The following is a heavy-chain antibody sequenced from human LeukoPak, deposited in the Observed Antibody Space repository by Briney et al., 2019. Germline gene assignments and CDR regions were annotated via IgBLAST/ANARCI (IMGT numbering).Heavy chain of an antibody. D-gene: IGHD3-22*01. CDR2: ISAYNGNT. J-gene: IGHJ4*02. CDR1: GYTFTSYG. V-gene: IGHV1-18*01. Sequence: ASVKVSCKASGYTFTSYGISWVRQAPGQGLEWTGWISAYNGNTNYAQKLQGRVTMTTDTSTSTAYMELRSLRSDDTAVYYCARLREGMIVVIFDYWGQGTLVTVS. CDR3: ARLREGMIVVIFDY.